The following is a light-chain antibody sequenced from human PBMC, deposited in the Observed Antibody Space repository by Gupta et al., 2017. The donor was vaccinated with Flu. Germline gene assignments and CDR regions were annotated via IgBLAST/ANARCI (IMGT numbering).Light chain of an antibody. CDR2: AVS. V-gene: IGKV3-15*01. CDR1: GSVSGN. CDR3: QQYNNWPLT. J-gene: IGKJ4*02. Sequence: ENVLKQHPATLTVTPGESSTLSCGASGSVSGNLAWYQQKPGQTPRLLIYAVSTSATGIPARFSGSGSGTEFTLTISSLQSEDSAVYYCQQYNNWPLTFGGGTRVEI.